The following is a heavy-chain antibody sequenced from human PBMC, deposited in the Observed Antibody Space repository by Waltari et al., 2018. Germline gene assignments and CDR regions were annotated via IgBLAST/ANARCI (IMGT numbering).Heavy chain of an antibody. CDR1: GGSITSYY. V-gene: IGHV4-59*01. CDR2: IYYSGST. J-gene: IGHJ4*02. CDR3: ARVGAPSSGFQRSQPFDY. Sequence: QVQLQESGPGLVKPSATLSLTCTVSGGSITSYYWIWIRQSPGKGLEWIGYIYYSGSTNYNPSLKSRLTISVDRSNNQFSLNLTSMTAADTAVYYCARVGAPSSGFQRSQPFDYWGQGTLVTVSS. D-gene: IGHD6-19*01.